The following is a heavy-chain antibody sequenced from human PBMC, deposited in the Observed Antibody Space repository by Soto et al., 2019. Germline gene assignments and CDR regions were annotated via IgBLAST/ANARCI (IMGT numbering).Heavy chain of an antibody. D-gene: IGHD5-18*01. V-gene: IGHV4-4*02. CDR2: IYHSGST. CDR1: GGSISSSNW. Sequence: SETLSLTCAVSGGSISSSNWWSWVRQPPGKGLEWIGEIYHSGSTNYNPSLKSRVTIPVDKSKNQFSLKLSSVTAADTAVYYCARGGYSYGSNWFDPWGQGTLVTVSS. J-gene: IGHJ5*02. CDR3: ARGGYSYGSNWFDP.